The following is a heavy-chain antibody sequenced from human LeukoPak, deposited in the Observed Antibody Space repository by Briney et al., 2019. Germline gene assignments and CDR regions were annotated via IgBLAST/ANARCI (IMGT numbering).Heavy chain of an antibody. J-gene: IGHJ4*02. Sequence: GGSLRLSCVASGFTFSSYSMNWVRQAPGKGLEWVSFISNIGNHIYYVDSVKGRFTISRDNAKNSLYLQMNSLRAEDTAVYYCAREYYYGSGSYYVDYWGQGTLVTVSS. CDR3: AREYYYGSGSYYVDY. CDR1: GFTFSSYS. D-gene: IGHD3-10*01. V-gene: IGHV3-21*01. CDR2: ISNIGNHI.